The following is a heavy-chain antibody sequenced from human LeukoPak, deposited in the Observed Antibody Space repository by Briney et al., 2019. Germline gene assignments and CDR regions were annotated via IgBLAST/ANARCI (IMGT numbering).Heavy chain of an antibody. V-gene: IGHV3-48*03. J-gene: IGHJ4*02. CDR1: GFTFSNYA. D-gene: IGHD3-16*01. Sequence: GGSLRLSCAASGFTFSNYAMNWVRQAPGKGLEWVSYISSSGSTMYYADSVKGRFTISRDNAKNSLYLQMNSLRAEDTAAYYCARGWGSDYWGQGTLATVSS. CDR3: ARGWGSDY. CDR2: ISSSGSTM.